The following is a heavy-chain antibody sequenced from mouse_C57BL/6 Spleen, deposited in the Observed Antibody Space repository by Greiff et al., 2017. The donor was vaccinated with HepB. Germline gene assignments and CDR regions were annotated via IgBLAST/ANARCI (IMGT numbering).Heavy chain of an antibody. D-gene: IGHD2-4*01. Sequence: QVQLQQPGAELVMPGASVKLSCKASGYTFTSYWMHWVKQRPGQGLEWIGEIDPSDSYTNYNQKFKGKSTLTVDKSSSTAYMQLSSLTSEDSAVYYCARSYDYFYWYFDVWGTGTTVTVSS. V-gene: IGHV1-69*01. CDR3: ARSYDYFYWYFDV. CDR2: IDPSDSYT. J-gene: IGHJ1*03. CDR1: GYTFTSYW.